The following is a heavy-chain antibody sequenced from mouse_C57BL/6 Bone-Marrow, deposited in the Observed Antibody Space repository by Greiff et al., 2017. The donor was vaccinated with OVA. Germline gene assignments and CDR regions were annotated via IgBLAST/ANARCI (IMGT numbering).Heavy chain of an antibody. CDR1: GFNIKDDY. Sequence: DVKLVESGAELVRPGASVKLSCTASGFNIKDDYMHWVKQRPEQGLEWIGWIDPENGDTEYASKFQGKATITADTSSNTAYLQLSSLTSEDTAVYYCTTLYYFDYWGQGTTLTVSS. J-gene: IGHJ2*01. CDR3: TTLYYFDY. CDR2: IDPENGDT. V-gene: IGHV14-4*01.